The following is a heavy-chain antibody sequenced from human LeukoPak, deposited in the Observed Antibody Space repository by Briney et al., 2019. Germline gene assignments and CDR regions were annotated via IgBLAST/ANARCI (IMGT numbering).Heavy chain of an antibody. J-gene: IGHJ4*02. CDR2: ISDADAAT. CDR3: AKARAGGSTYAY. D-gene: IGHD2-2*01. Sequence: GGSLRLSWAASGFSISRYIMTWVRQAPGKGLEWVSAISDADAATVYAESVKGRFTISGDNSKNTLYLQMNSLRVDDTAIYYCAKARAGGSTYAYWGQGTLVTVSS. CDR1: GFSISRYI. V-gene: IGHV3-23*01.